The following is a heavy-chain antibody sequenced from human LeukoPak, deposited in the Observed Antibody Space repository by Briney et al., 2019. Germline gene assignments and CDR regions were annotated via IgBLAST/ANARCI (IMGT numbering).Heavy chain of an antibody. CDR3: ARDFPTMVRGVISAFDI. CDR2: INHSGST. D-gene: IGHD3-10*01. CDR1: GGSFSGYY. J-gene: IGHJ3*02. V-gene: IGHV4-34*01. Sequence: PSETLSLTCAVYGGSFSGYYWSWIRQPPGKGLEWIGEINHSGSTNYNPSLKSRVTISVDTSKNQFSLKLSSVTAADTAVYYCARDFPTMVRGVISAFDIWGQGTMVTVSS.